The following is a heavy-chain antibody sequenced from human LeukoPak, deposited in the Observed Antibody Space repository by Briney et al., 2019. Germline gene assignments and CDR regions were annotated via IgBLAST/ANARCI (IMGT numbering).Heavy chain of an antibody. J-gene: IGHJ4*02. D-gene: IGHD6-6*01. CDR1: GYTFTGYY. Sequence: ASVKVSCKASGYTFTGYYMHWVRQAPGQGLEWMGWISPYNGNTNFAQMLQGRVTMTTDTSTSTAYMELRTLRSDDTAVYYCARDWDSSSYSDYWGQGTLVTVSS. CDR2: ISPYNGNT. V-gene: IGHV1-18*04. CDR3: ARDWDSSSYSDY.